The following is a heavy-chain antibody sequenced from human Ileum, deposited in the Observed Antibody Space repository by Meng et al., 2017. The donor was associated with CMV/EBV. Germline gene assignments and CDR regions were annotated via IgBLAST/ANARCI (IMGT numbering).Heavy chain of an antibody. CDR3: ARNVGFYSSQIAY. J-gene: IGHJ4*02. D-gene: IGHD3-3*01. CDR2: VYYSGTT. CDR1: GGSTTSSTYY. V-gene: IGHV4-39*07. Sequence: QLRGSGPGLVKPSETLSLTCTASGGSTTSSTYYWGWIRQPPGKGLEWIGSVYYSGTTYYNPSLKSRVNMSIDTSKNRFSLKLSSATAADTAVYYCARNVGFYSSQIAYWGQGALVTVSS.